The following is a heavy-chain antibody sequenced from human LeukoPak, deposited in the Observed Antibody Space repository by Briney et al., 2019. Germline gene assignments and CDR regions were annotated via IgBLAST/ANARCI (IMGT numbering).Heavy chain of an antibody. CDR1: GYIFTGSY. CDR2: INPDSGDT. Sequence: ASVTVSCKASGYIFTGSYISWVRQAPGQGLEWLGWINPDSGDTNYAQKFQGWVTMTRDTSISTVYVELSRLRSDDTAVYYCARGTRGLDSGYSHVDYWGQGTLVTVSP. J-gene: IGHJ4*02. D-gene: IGHD5-18*01. V-gene: IGHV1-2*04. CDR3: ARGTRGLDSGYSHVDY.